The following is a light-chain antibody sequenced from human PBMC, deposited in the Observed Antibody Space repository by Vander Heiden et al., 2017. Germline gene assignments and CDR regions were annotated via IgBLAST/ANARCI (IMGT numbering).Light chain of an antibody. V-gene: IGKV1-5*03. Sequence: DIQRTQSPSTLSASVGDRVTITCRASQSISSWLAWYQQKPGKAPKLLIYKASSLESGVPSRFSGSGSGTEFTLTISSLQPDDFATYYCQQDNSSSWTFGQGTKVEIK. CDR2: KAS. J-gene: IGKJ1*01. CDR3: QQDNSSSWT. CDR1: QSISSW.